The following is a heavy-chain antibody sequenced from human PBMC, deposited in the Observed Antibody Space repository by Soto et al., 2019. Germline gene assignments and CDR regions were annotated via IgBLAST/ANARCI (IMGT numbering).Heavy chain of an antibody. Sequence: GGSLRLSCAASGFTFSSYSMNWVRQAPGKGLEWVSSISSSSSYIYYADSVKGRFTVSRDNAKNSLYLQMNSLRAEDTAVYYCARVLRLYCCGGSCYSSYYYYGMDVWGQGTTVTVSS. CDR1: GFTFSSYS. J-gene: IGHJ6*02. D-gene: IGHD2-15*01. V-gene: IGHV3-21*01. CDR3: ARVLRLYCCGGSCYSSYYYYGMDV. CDR2: ISSSSSYI.